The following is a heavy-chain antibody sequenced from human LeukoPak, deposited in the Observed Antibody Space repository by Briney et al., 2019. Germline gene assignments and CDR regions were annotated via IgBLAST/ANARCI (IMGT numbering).Heavy chain of an antibody. J-gene: IGHJ4*02. CDR2: LWYDGTNE. Sequence: GGSLRLSCAASGFIFNTYGMHWVRQAPGKGLDRVAHLWYDGTNEYYAASVKGRFTISRDNSKNTLYLQMNSLRVEDTSVYYCARARPLSGGSGAVFDYWGQGTLVTVSS. D-gene: IGHD2-15*01. CDR1: GFIFNTYG. V-gene: IGHV3-33*01. CDR3: ARARPLSGGSGAVFDY.